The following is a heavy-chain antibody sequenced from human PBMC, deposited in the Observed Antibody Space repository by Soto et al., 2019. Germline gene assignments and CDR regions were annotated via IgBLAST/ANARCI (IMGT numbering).Heavy chain of an antibody. Sequence: SETLSLTCTVSGDSIISSDFYWGWVRQPPGKGLEWIGSIFYLGSSYYNPSLKSRVTMSVDTSKNQFSLRLRSVTAADTALYFCARHYLALRKNNWSDPWGQGIMVTVSS. CDR1: GDSIISSDFY. CDR3: ARHYLALRKNNWSDP. V-gene: IGHV4-39*01. D-gene: IGHD3-3*02. CDR2: IFYLGSS. J-gene: IGHJ5*02.